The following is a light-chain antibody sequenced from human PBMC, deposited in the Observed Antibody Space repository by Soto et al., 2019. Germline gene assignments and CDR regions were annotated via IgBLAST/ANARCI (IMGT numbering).Light chain of an antibody. CDR3: GTWDDRLDGNYV. J-gene: IGLJ1*01. CDR2: DND. Sequence: SVLTQPPSVSAAPGQQVTISCSGSSSNIGDNYVSWYQHLPGTATKLVVYDNDRRPSGIPGRFSGSKSGTSATLVITGLQTGDEADYYCGTWDDRLDGNYVFGTGTKVTVL. CDR1: SSNIGDNY. V-gene: IGLV1-51*01.